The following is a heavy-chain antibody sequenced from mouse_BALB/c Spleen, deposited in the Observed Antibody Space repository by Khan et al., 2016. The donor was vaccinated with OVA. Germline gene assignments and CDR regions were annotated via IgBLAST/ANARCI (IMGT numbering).Heavy chain of an antibody. Sequence: VQLQQSGPGLVKPSQSLSLTCTVTGYSITSDYAWNWIRQFPGNKLEWMGFISYSGNTNYNPSLKSRISITRDTSKNQFFLQLNSVTTEDTATYYCARVYWGDFDYWGQGTTLTVSS. CDR1: GYSITSDYA. J-gene: IGHJ2*01. V-gene: IGHV3-2*02. CDR3: ARVYWGDFDY. D-gene: IGHD1-1*01. CDR2: ISYSGNT.